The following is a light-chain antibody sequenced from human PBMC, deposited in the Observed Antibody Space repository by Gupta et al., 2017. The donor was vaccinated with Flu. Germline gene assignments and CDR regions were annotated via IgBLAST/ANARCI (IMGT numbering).Light chain of an antibody. J-gene: IGKJ1*01. Sequence: VPPGESASISCRSSQGRPHSNGNTYLHWYLQKPGQSPQLLIYLGSNRASGVPDRFSGSGSGTDFTLKISRVEAEDVGVYFCMQSLQTLWTFGHGTKVEIK. CDR3: MQSLQTLWT. CDR1: QGRPHSNGNTY. CDR2: LGS. V-gene: IGKV2-28*01.